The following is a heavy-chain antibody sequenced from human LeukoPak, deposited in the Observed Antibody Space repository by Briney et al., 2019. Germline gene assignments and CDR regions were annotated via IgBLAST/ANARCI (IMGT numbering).Heavy chain of an antibody. Sequence: ASVKVSCKASGYTFTSYYMHWVRQAPGQGLEGMGIINPSDGSTSYAQKFQRRVTMTRDMSTSTVYMELSSLRSEDTAVYYCARDPGEDRSLDYWGQGTLVTVSS. CDR3: ARDPGEDRSLDY. CDR1: GYTFTSYY. V-gene: IGHV1-46*01. J-gene: IGHJ4*02. D-gene: IGHD7-27*01. CDR2: INPSDGST.